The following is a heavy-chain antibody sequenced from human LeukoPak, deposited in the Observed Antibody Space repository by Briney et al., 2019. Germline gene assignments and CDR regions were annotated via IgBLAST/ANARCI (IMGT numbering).Heavy chain of an antibody. Sequence: GGSLRLSCATSGFTFSNAWVNWVRQAPGKGLEWVGRIRSNSDGGTIDYAAPVKGRFTISRDDSKNTLYLQMNSLKTEDTAVYYCTTDYYGSGSYPYIDYWGQGTLVTVSS. CDR1: GFTFSNAW. V-gene: IGHV3-15*07. J-gene: IGHJ4*02. CDR3: TTDYYGSGSYPYIDY. D-gene: IGHD3-10*01. CDR2: IRSNSDGGTI.